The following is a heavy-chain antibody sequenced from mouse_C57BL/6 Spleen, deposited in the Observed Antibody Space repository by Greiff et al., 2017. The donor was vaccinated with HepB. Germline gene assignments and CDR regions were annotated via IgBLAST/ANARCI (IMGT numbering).Heavy chain of an antibody. CDR1: GYTFTSYW. J-gene: IGHJ3*01. D-gene: IGHD4-1*01. Sequence: QVQLQQPGAELVKPGASVKVSCKASGYTFTSYWMHWVKQRPGQGLEWIGRIHPSDSDNNYNQKFKGKATLTVDKSSSTAYMQLSSLTSEDSAVYYFAIDRTGTVFAYWGQGTLVTVSA. CDR3: AIDRTGTVFAY. CDR2: IHPSDSDN. V-gene: IGHV1-74*01.